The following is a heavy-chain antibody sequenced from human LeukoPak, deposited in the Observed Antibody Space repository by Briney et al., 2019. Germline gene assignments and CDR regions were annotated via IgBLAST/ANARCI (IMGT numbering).Heavy chain of an antibody. J-gene: IGHJ4*02. CDR2: IDIDGNT. D-gene: IGHD1-7*01. CDR3: ARDMNYNLDY. CDR1: GFTFSHSY. V-gene: IGHV3-74*01. Sequence: GGSLRLSCAASGFTFSHSYIHWVRQAPGKGQVWVSRIDIDGNTVYADPVKGRFTISRDNAKSTLYLEMNSLRAEDTAVYYCARDMNYNLDYWGPGTLVTVSP.